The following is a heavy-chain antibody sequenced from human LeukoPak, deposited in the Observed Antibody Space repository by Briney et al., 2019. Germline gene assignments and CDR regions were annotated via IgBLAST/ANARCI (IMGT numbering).Heavy chain of an antibody. J-gene: IGHJ5*02. Sequence: ASVKVSGRASGYSFTYFYMHCVRQAPGQGLEWVGMISPTGDSTNYARKFQGRVTMTRDVSTNTLSMQLSSLTSDDTAIYYCATNHGGDSGFDHWGQGTLVTVSS. CDR3: ATNHGGDSGFDH. V-gene: IGHV1-46*01. CDR1: GYSFTYFY. CDR2: ISPTGDST. D-gene: IGHD4-23*01.